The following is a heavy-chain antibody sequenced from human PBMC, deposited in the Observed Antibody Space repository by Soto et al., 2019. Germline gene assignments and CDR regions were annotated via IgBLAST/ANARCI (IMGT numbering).Heavy chain of an antibody. CDR1: GGTFSSYA. Sequence: ASVKVSCKASGGTFSSYAISWVRQAPGQGLEWMGGIIPIFGTANYAQKFQGRVTITADESKSTAYMELSSLRSDDTAVYYCASRGDCSGGSCYQPLTDYYYGMDGWGQGTTVTVSS. V-gene: IGHV1-69*13. D-gene: IGHD2-15*01. J-gene: IGHJ6*02. CDR3: ASRGDCSGGSCYQPLTDYYYGMDG. CDR2: IIPIFGTA.